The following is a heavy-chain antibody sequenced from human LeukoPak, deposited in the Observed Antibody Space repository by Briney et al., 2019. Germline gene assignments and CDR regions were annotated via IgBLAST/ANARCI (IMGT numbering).Heavy chain of an antibody. D-gene: IGHD3-22*01. V-gene: IGHV3-23*01. CDR1: GFTFSSYA. J-gene: IGHJ4*02. CDR3: AKDVTESYYYDSSGYL. Sequence: TGGSLRLSCAASGFTFSSYAMSWVRQAPGKRLEWVSAISGSGGSTYYADSVKGRFTISRDNSKNTLYLQMNSMRAEDTAVYYCAKDVTESYYYDSSGYLWGQGTLVTVSS. CDR2: ISGSGGST.